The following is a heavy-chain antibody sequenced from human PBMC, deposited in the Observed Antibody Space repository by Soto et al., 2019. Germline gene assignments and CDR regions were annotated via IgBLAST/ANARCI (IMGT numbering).Heavy chain of an antibody. CDR2: IYPSDSDT. D-gene: IGHD3-3*01. CDR1: GYNFAGYW. CDR3: ARGGVSTRTFDY. V-gene: IGHV5-51*01. J-gene: IGHJ4*02. Sequence: GESLKISCKGSGYNFAGYWIAWVRQMPGKGLELMGIIYPSDSDTRYRPPFQGQVTISADKSISSAYLQWSSLRASDTAMYYCARGGVSTRTFDYWGQGIPVTVS.